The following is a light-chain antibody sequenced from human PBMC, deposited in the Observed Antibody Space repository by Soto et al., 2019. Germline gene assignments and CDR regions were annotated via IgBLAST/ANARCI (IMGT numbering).Light chain of an antibody. CDR3: QQYNNWSIT. CDR1: QSVSSN. CDR2: GAS. Sequence: EILLTQSPATLSVSPGERATLSCRASQSVSSNLDWYRQTPGQAHRLLIYGASTRATGIPARFSGSGSGTEVTLTISSLQSEDFAVYYCQQYNNWSITFGQGTRLEI. J-gene: IGKJ5*01. V-gene: IGKV3-15*01.